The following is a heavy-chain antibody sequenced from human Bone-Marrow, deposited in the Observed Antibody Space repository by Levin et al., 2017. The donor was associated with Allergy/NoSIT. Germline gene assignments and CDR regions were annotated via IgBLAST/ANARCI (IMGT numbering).Heavy chain of an antibody. V-gene: IGHV3-21*01. J-gene: IGHJ4*02. CDR3: ARDPYGDYLDY. CDR1: GCTFSSYS. CDR2: ISSSSSYI. Sequence: GGSLRLSCAASGCTFSSYSMNWVRQAPGKGLEWVSSISSSSSYIYYADSVKGRFTISRDNAKNSLYLQMNSLRPEDTAVYYCARDPYGDYLDYWGQGTLVTVSS. D-gene: IGHD4-17*01.